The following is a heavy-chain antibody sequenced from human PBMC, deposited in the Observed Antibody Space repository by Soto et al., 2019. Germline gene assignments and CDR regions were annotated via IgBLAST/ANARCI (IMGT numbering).Heavy chain of an antibody. CDR3: ARDTPTVTITGGYYYYMDV. V-gene: IGHV4-59*01. J-gene: IGHJ6*03. CDR2: IYYSGST. D-gene: IGHD4-17*01. CDR1: GGSISSYY. Sequence: SETLSLTCTVSGGSISSYYWSWIRQPPGKGLEWIGYIYYSGSTNYNPSLKSRVAISVDTSKNQFSLKLSSVTAADTAVYYCARDTPTVTITGGYYYYMDVWGKGTTVTVSS.